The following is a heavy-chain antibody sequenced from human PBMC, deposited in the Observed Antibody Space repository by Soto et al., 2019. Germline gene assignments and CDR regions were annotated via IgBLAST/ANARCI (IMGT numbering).Heavy chain of an antibody. CDR1: GYSFTSYW. V-gene: IGHV5-51*01. CDR3: AREESSSSDGFDP. J-gene: IGHJ5*02. CDR2: IYPGDSDT. Sequence: GSLKIFCRGSGYSFTSYWIGLVSQMPGTGLAWLGIIYPGDSDTRYSPSFQGQVTISADQSISTASLQWSSLKASGTAMYYCAREESSSSDGFDPWGQGALV. D-gene: IGHD6-6*01.